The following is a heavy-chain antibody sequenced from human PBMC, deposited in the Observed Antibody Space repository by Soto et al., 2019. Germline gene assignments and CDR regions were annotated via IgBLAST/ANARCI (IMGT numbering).Heavy chain of an antibody. Sequence: SVKVSCKASGYTFTSYGISWVRQAPGQGLEWMGWISAYNGNTNYAQKLQGRVTMTTDTSTSTAYMELRSLRSDDTAVYYCARDLKQLVYNWFDPWGQGTLVTVSS. CDR2: ISAYNGNT. J-gene: IGHJ5*02. V-gene: IGHV1-18*04. D-gene: IGHD6-6*01. CDR3: ARDLKQLVYNWFDP. CDR1: GYTFTSYG.